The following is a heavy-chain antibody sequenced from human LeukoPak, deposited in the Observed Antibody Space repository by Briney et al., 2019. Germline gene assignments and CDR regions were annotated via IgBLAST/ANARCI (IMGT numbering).Heavy chain of an antibody. CDR2: ITGNSNYI. CDR1: GFTFSIYS. V-gene: IGHV3-21*01. D-gene: IGHD4-17*01. J-gene: IGHJ4*02. CDR3: VYSGDYEKGY. Sequence: PGGSLRLSCAASGFTFSIYSINWVRQAPGKGLEWVSFITGNSNYIYYADSVKGRFTISRDNAKNSLYLQMNSLRAEDTAVYYCVYSGDYEKGYWGQGTLVTVSS.